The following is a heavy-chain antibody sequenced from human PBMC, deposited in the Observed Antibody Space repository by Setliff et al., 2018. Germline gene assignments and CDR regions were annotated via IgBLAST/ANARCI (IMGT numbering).Heavy chain of an antibody. Sequence: GGSLRLSCAASGFTFSSYAMTWVRQAPGKGLEWVANIKQDGSEKYYVDSVKGRFTISRDNAKNSLYLQMNSLRAEDTAVYYCAKGGSDFWSELDYWGQGTLVTVSS. J-gene: IGHJ4*02. CDR1: GFTFSSYA. V-gene: IGHV3-7*03. CDR2: IKQDGSEK. CDR3: AKGGSDFWSELDY. D-gene: IGHD3-3*01.